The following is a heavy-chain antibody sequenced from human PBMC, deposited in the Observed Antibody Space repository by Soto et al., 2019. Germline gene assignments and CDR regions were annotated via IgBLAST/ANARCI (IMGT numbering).Heavy chain of an antibody. Sequence: ASVKVSCKASGYTFTSYGISWVRQAPGQGLEWMGWISAYNGNTNYAQKLQGRVTMTTDTSTSTAYMELRSLRSDDTAVYYCARHGVAVRFLEWLLYDLDYWGQGTLVTVSS. V-gene: IGHV1-18*01. CDR1: GYTFTSYG. CDR2: ISAYNGNT. CDR3: ARHGVAVRFLEWLLYDLDY. J-gene: IGHJ4*02. D-gene: IGHD3-3*01.